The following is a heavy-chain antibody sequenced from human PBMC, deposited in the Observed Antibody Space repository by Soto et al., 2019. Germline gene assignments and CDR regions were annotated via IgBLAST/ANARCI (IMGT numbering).Heavy chain of an antibody. CDR2: IYYSGST. D-gene: IGHD2-2*01. Sequence: QVQLQESGPGLVKPSETLSLTCTVSGGSISSYYWSWIRQPPGKGLEWIGYIYYSGSTNYNPSLKSRVTISVDTSKNQFSLKPSSVTAADTAVYYCARQVTVTRWFDPWGQGTLVTVSS. CDR3: ARQVTVTRWFDP. J-gene: IGHJ5*02. CDR1: GGSISSYY. V-gene: IGHV4-59*08.